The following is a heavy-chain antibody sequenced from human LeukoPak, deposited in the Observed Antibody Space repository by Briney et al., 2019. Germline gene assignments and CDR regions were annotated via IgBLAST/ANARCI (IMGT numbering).Heavy chain of an antibody. CDR3: AKVPHYDILTGYFDY. Sequence: GGSLRLSCAASGFTFSSYAMSWVRQAPGEGLEWVSAISGSGGSTYYADSVKGRFTISRDNSKNTLYLQMNSLRAEDTAVYYCAKVPHYDILTGYFDYWGQGTLVTVSS. V-gene: IGHV3-23*01. CDR1: GFTFSSYA. J-gene: IGHJ4*02. D-gene: IGHD3-9*01. CDR2: ISGSGGST.